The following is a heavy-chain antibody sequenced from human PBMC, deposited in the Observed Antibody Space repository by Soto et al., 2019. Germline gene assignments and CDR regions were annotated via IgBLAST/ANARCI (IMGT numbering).Heavy chain of an antibody. V-gene: IGHV1-18*04. CDR3: ATPDV. CDR1: GYTFTSYG. J-gene: IGHJ4*02. Sequence: ASVKVSCKASGYTFTSYGISWVRQAPGQGLEWMGWIRVYNSYTSYAQKFQGRVSMTRDTSTSTAYMELSSLRSEDTAVYYCATPDVWGQGTLVTVSS. CDR2: IRVYNSYT.